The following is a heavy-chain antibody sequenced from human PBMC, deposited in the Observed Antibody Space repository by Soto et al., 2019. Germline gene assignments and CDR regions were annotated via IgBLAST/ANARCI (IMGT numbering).Heavy chain of an antibody. J-gene: IGHJ5*02. D-gene: IGHD2-2*02. CDR3: AKGPYAVPAAIEDWFDP. V-gene: IGHV3-23*01. CDR1: GFTFSSYA. Sequence: PGGSLRLSCAASGFTFSSYAMSWVRQAPGKGLEWVSAISGSGGSTYYADSVKGRFTISRDNSKNTLYLQMNSLRAEDTAVYYCAKGPYAVPAAIEDWFDPWGQGTLVTVSS. CDR2: ISGSGGST.